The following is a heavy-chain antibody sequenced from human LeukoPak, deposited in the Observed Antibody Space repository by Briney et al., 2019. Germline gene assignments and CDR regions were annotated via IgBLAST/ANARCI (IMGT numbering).Heavy chain of an antibody. J-gene: IGHJ5*02. CDR2: IYTSGST. CDR1: GGSISSYY. CDR3: ARSRIAAAFVRGWFDP. D-gene: IGHD6-13*01. V-gene: IGHV4-4*07. Sequence: SETLSLTCTVSGGSISSYYWSWIRQPAGKGLEWIGRIYTSGSTNYNPSLKSQVTMSVDTSKNQFSLKLSPVTAADTAVYYCARSRIAAAFVRGWFDPWGQGTLVTVSS.